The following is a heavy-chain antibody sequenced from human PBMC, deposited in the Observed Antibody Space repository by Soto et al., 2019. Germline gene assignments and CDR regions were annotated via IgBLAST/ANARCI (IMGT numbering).Heavy chain of an antibody. CDR3: ASGGAGSGPFTWELHDH. CDR1: GNTFTYRY. J-gene: IGHJ4*02. Sequence: QMQLVQDGAEVKRTGSTVTVSCKALGNTFTYRYLHWVRQAPGQALEWMGWITPFSGDVHYAQKFQERVTITRDRSINTAYMRMISLRPEDTAMYYCASGGAGSGPFTWELHDHWGQGTLVTVSS. CDR2: ITPFSGDV. D-gene: IGHD1-26*01. V-gene: IGHV1-45*02.